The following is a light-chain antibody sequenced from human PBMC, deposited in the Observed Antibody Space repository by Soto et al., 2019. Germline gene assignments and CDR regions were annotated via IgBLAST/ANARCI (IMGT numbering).Light chain of an antibody. J-gene: IGKJ1*01. Sequence: AFTKKRVTNTCRASQGISSSLAWYQQRPGKAPKLLIYAASNLQNEVPSRFSGSGSGTDFTLTISGLRPEDLQSCYTPHPMNLPRPFAHGTKVDIK. CDR3: PHPMNLPRP. CDR2: AAS. CDR1: QGISSS. V-gene: IGKV1-12*01.